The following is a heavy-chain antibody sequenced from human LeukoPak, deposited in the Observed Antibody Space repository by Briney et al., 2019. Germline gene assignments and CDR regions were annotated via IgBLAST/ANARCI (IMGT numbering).Heavy chain of an antibody. CDR3: ARGSVGVVATIPLDYYYYMDV. J-gene: IGHJ6*03. D-gene: IGHD5-12*01. CDR2: IKQDGSEK. Sequence: GGSLRLSCAASGFTFSSYWMSWVRQAPGKGLEWVANIKQDGSEKYYVDSVKGRFTISRDSAKNSLYLQMNSLRAEDTAVYYCARGSVGVVATIPLDYYYYMDVWGKGTTVTVSS. V-gene: IGHV3-7*01. CDR1: GFTFSSYW.